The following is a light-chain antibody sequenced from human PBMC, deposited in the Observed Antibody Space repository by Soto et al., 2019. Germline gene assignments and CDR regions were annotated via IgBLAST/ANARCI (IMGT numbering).Light chain of an antibody. CDR3: QQYYVTPPT. CDR1: QSVLYSSNNKNY. J-gene: IGKJ1*01. CDR2: WAS. V-gene: IGKV4-1*01. Sequence: DIVMTQSPDSLAVSLGERATINCKSSQSVLYSSNNKNYLAWYQQKPGQPPKLLISWASTRESGVPDRFSGSGSETDSTITISILQAEYVAVYYCQQYYVTPPTFGQGTKVEIK.